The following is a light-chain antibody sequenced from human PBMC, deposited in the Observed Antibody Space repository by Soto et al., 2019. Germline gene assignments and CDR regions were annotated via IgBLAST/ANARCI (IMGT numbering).Light chain of an antibody. Sequence: EIVLTQSPGTLSLSPGERATLSCRASQSVSSSYLAWYQQKPGQAPRLLISAASGRATGIPDRFSGSGSGTEFSLTISRLEPEDFAVYYCQQYGSSPRTFGQGTKVEIK. CDR1: QSVSSSY. CDR2: AAS. V-gene: IGKV3-20*01. J-gene: IGKJ1*01. CDR3: QQYGSSPRT.